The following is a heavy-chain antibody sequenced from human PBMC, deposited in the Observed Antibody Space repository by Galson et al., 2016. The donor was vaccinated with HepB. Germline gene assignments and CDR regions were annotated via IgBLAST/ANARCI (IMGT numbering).Heavy chain of an antibody. D-gene: IGHD6-19*01. CDR1: GFIFNSYS. V-gene: IGHV3-48*02. Sequence: SLRLSCAASGFIFNSYSMNWVRQAPGKGLEWISYISSSSNSMYYADSVKGRFTISRDNAKNSLYRQMNSLRDEDTAVYYCVKGAGTIDYWGQGTLVTVSS. CDR3: VKGAGTIDY. J-gene: IGHJ4*02. CDR2: ISSSSNSM.